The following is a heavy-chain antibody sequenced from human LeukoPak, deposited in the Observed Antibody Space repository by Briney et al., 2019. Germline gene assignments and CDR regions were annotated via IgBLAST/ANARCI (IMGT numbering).Heavy chain of an antibody. J-gene: IGHJ4*02. CDR1: GFTFSDYY. CDR2: IGSTGSSI. V-gene: IGHV3-11*01. D-gene: IGHD3/OR15-3a*01. CDR3: LTFGLVMFDY. Sequence: PGGSLRLSCAASGFTFSDYYMRWIRQAPGKGLEWVSYIGSTGSSIYYADSVKGRFTIFRDNYKNTLNLQMNSLGAEDTAVYYGLTFGLVMFDYRGQGTLVTVSS.